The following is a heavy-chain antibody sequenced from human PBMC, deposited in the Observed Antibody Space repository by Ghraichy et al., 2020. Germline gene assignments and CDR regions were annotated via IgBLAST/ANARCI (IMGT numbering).Heavy chain of an antibody. CDR2: SVSGGDT. V-gene: IGHV3-23*01. CDR3: AKVEVQAAIYYGMDV. D-gene: IGHD2-2*01. J-gene: IGHJ6*02. Sequence: SVSGGDTYYADSVKGRFIISRDNSKNTLYLQMNRLRVEDTDVYYCAKVEVQAAIYYGMDVWGQGTTFTVS.